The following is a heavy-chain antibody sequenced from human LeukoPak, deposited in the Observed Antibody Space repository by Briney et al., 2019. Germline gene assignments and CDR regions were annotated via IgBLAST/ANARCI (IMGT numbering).Heavy chain of an antibody. V-gene: IGHV3-9*01. CDR1: GFTFDDYA. J-gene: IGHJ4*02. CDR3: AKVALWFGELGGPFDY. CDR2: ISWNSGSI. D-gene: IGHD3-10*01. Sequence: QPGRSLRLSCAASGFTFDDYAMHWVRQAPGKGLEWVSGISWNSGSIGYADSVKGRFTISRDNAKNSLYLQMNSLRAEDTALYYCAKVALWFGELGGPFDYWGQGTLVTVSS.